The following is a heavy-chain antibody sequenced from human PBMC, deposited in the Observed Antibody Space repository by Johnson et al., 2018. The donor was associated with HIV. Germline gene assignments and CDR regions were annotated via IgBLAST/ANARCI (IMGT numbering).Heavy chain of an antibody. Sequence: VQLLESGGGLIQPGGSLRLSCAASGFTFSNYDMYWVRQATGKGLEWVSGIGTAGDTYYADSLKGRFTISREDAKNSLYLQMNSLRAGDTAVYYCARGGSHITIFGVDINMGAFDIWGQGTLVTVSS. CDR1: GFTFSNYD. J-gene: IGHJ3*02. V-gene: IGHV3-13*01. D-gene: IGHD3-3*01. CDR2: IGTAGDT. CDR3: ARGGSHITIFGVDINMGAFDI.